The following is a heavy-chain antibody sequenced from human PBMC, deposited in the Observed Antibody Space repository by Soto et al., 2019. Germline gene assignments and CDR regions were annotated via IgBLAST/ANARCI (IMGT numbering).Heavy chain of an antibody. J-gene: IGHJ6*02. D-gene: IGHD2-15*01. Sequence: QVQLQESGPGLVKPSQTLSLTCTVSGGSISSGDYYWTWIRPHPGKGLEWIGYIYDSRSTYYNPSLKSRLTISVDTSKNQFSLKLSSVSAADTAVYYCARERTDATGVFGMDVWGQGTTVTVSS. CDR1: GGSISSGDYY. V-gene: IGHV4-31*03. CDR3: ARERTDATGVFGMDV. CDR2: IYDSRST.